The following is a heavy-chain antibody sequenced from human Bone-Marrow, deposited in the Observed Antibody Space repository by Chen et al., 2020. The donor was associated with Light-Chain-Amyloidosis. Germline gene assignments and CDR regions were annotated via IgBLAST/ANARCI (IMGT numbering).Heavy chain of an antibody. CDR2: VNPNNGGI. Sequence: QVQLVQSGAELRKPGASVKVSCKASGYTFTGYYIHWVRQAPGQGLGWVGWVNPNNGGINYAQKFQDRVSMTRHTTVSTVYMELSRLTSDDTAVYFCARDMSPGIAVSGPYGMDVWGQGTTVTVSS. D-gene: IGHD6-19*01. V-gene: IGHV1-2*02. J-gene: IGHJ6*02. CDR1: GYTFTGYY. CDR3: ARDMSPGIAVSGPYGMDV.